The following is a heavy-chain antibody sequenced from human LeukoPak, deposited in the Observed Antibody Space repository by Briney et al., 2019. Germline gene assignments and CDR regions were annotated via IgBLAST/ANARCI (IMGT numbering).Heavy chain of an antibody. CDR1: GGSFSDYW. CDR3: ARRGRGLWFGELLARAFDY. V-gene: IGHV4-34*01. J-gene: IGHJ4*02. D-gene: IGHD3-10*01. CDR2: VNHSGRT. Sequence: SETLALTCAVYGGSFSDYWWTWIRQSPGKGLEWIGEVNHSGRTNYNPSLKSRVSISVDRSKKQFSLKLSSVTAADTAVYYCARRGRGLWFGELLARAFDYWGQGTLVTVSS.